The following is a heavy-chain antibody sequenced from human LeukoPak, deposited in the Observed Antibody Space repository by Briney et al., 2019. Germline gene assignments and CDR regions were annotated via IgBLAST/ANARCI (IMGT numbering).Heavy chain of an antibody. Sequence: ASVKVSCKASGYTFTSYGISWVRQAPGQGLEWMGWISAYNGNTNYAQKLQGRVTMTTDPSTSTAYMELRSLRSDDTAVSYCARDYWNYYFDYWGQGTLVTVSS. J-gene: IGHJ4*02. CDR1: GYTFTSYG. V-gene: IGHV1-18*01. D-gene: IGHD1-7*01. CDR2: ISAYNGNT. CDR3: ARDYWNYYFDY.